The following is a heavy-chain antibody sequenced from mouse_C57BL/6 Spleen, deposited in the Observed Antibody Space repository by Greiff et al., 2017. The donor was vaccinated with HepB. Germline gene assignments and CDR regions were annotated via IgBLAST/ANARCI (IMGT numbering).Heavy chain of an antibody. V-gene: IGHV3-6*01. CDR2: ISYDGSN. Sequence: DVQLQESGPGLVKPSQSLSLTCSVTGYSITSGYYWNWIRQFPGNKLEWMGYISYDGSNNYNPSLKNRISITRDTSTNQFFLKLNSVTTEDTATYDCAIERGYDGNYDDGFAYWGQGDLVTVSA. CDR3: AIERGYDGNYDDGFAY. CDR1: GYSITSGYY. D-gene: IGHD2-1*01. J-gene: IGHJ3*01.